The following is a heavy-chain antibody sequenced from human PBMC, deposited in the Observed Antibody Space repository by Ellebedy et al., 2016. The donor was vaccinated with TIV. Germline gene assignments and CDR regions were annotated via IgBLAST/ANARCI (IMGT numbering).Heavy chain of an antibody. D-gene: IGHD3-10*01. V-gene: IGHV1-18*01. CDR2: ISAYNGNT. J-gene: IGHJ4*02. CDR1: GYTFTSYG. Sequence: AASVKVSCKASGYTFTSYGISWVRQAPGQGLEWMGWISAYNGNTNYAQKLQGRVTMTTDTSTSTAYMELRSLRSDDTAVYYCARGGSGSYYTTGFDYWGQGTLVTVSS. CDR3: ARGGSGSYYTTGFDY.